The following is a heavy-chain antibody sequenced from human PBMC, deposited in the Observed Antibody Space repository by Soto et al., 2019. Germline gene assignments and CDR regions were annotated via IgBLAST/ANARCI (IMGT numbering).Heavy chain of an antibody. CDR3: ARDNRRFWNGYYRRYDYYGMDV. J-gene: IGHJ6*02. D-gene: IGHD3-3*01. V-gene: IGHV3-11*01. CDR1: GFSFSDYY. Sequence: HVQLVESGGGLVEPGGSLRLSCAASGFSFSDYYVNWIRQAPGKGLEWISYTGRSLYPIYYADSVKGRFSISRDSAKNSVFLQMNSLRVEDTAVYYRARDNRRFWNGYYRRYDYYGMDVWGRGTTVIVSS. CDR2: TGRSLYPI.